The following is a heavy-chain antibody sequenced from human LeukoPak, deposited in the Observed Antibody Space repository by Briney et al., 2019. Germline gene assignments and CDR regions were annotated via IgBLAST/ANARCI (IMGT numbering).Heavy chain of an antibody. CDR2: ISSSGSTI. Sequence: GGSLRLSCAASGFTFSDYYMSWIRQAPGKGLEWVSYISSSGSTIYYADSVKGRFTISRDNAKNPLYLQMNSLRAEDTAVYYCASETWIQPYYGMDVWGQGTTVTVSS. D-gene: IGHD5-18*01. CDR1: GFTFSDYY. J-gene: IGHJ6*02. CDR3: ASETWIQPYYGMDV. V-gene: IGHV3-11*01.